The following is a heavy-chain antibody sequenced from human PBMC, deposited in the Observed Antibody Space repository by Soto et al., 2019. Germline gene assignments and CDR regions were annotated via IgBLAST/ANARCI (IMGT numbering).Heavy chain of an antibody. J-gene: IGHJ4*02. CDR3: ARDPGVAAAGTFDY. V-gene: IGHV1-69*08. CDR2: IIPILGIA. Sequence: QVQLVQSGAEVTKPGSSVKVSCKASGGTFSSYTISWVRQAPGQGLEWMGRIIPILGIANYAQKFQGRVTITADKSTSTAYMELSSLRSEDTAVYYCARDPGVAAAGTFDYWGQGTLVTVSS. CDR1: GGTFSSYT. D-gene: IGHD6-13*01.